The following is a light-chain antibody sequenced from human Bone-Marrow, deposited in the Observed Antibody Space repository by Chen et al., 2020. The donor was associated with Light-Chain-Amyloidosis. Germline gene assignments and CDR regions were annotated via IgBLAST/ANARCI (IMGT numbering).Light chain of an antibody. J-gene: IGLJ3*02. V-gene: IGLV3-27*01. Sequence: SYELTQPPSVSVSPGQTARITCSGDVLANRYSRWFQQKPGQAPVLVIYKDNERPSGIPERFFGASSGTIVTLTITGAQVGDEADYYWYSAADNNLWVFGGGTKLTVL. CDR1: VLANRY. CDR3: YSAADNNLWV. CDR2: KDN.